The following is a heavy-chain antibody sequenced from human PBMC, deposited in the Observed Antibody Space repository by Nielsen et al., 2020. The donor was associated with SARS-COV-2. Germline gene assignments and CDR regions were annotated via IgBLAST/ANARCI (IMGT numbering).Heavy chain of an antibody. CDR1: GFTFSSYA. CDR2: ISGSGGST. Sequence: GGSLRLSCAASGFTFSSYAMTWVRQAQAPGKGLEWVSGISGSGGSTYYADSVKGRFTVSRDNSKNTLYLQMNSLRAEDTAVYYCAKLWFGELREATGIDYWGQGTLVTVSS. CDR3: AKLWFGELREATGIDY. V-gene: IGHV3-23*01. J-gene: IGHJ4*02. D-gene: IGHD3-10*01.